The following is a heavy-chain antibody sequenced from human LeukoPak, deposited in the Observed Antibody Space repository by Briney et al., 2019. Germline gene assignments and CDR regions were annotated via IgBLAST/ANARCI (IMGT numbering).Heavy chain of an antibody. Sequence: GGSLRLSCAASGFTFDDYAMHWVRQAPGKGLEWVSGISWNSGSIGYADSVKGRFTISRDNAKNSLYLQMNSLRAEDTALYYCAKDMESDYYDSSGYYGFDYWGQGTLVTVSS. CDR3: AKDMESDYYDSSGYYGFDY. CDR2: ISWNSGSI. D-gene: IGHD3-22*01. V-gene: IGHV3-9*01. CDR1: GFTFDDYA. J-gene: IGHJ4*02.